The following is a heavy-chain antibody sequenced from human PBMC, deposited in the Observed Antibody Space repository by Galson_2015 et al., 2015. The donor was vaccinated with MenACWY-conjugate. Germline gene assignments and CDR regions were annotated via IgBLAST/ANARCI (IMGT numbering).Heavy chain of an antibody. V-gene: IGHV3-23*01. D-gene: IGHD3-10*01. CDR2: ISGSAATT. Sequence: SLRLSCAASGFTFSTYVMSWVRQAPGKGLEWVSSISGSAATTYYADSVKGRLTISRDNFKNTLYLQINSLRAEDTAIYYCAKGGDSGSSDVFNYWGQGTLVGVSS. J-gene: IGHJ4*02. CDR3: AKGGDSGSSDVFNY. CDR1: GFTFSTYV.